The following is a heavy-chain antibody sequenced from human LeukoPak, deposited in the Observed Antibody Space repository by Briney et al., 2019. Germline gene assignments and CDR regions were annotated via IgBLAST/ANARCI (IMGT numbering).Heavy chain of an antibody. V-gene: IGHV3-23*01. CDR2: VSGSGGYT. D-gene: IGHD1-26*01. Sequence: GGSLRLSCAASGFTFSSSAMSWVRQAPGKGLEWVSSVSGSGGYTYYAASVKGRFTISRDNSKNTLYLQMDSLRAEDTAVYYCARAGSATYYSRADFWGQGTLVTVSS. CDR3: ARAGSATYYSRADF. J-gene: IGHJ4*02. CDR1: GFTFSSSA.